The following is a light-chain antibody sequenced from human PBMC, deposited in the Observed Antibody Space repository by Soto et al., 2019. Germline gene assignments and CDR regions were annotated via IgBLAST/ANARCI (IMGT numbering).Light chain of an antibody. CDR2: GAS. J-gene: IGKJ1*01. V-gene: IGKV3-15*01. Sequence: EIVMTQSPATLSVSPGERATLSCRASQSVSSNLAWYQQKPGQAPRLLIYGASTRATGIPARFSGSGSGTEFTLTISSLQSVDFAVYYCQQYNNWPQTFGRGTEVEI. CDR1: QSVSSN. CDR3: QQYNNWPQT.